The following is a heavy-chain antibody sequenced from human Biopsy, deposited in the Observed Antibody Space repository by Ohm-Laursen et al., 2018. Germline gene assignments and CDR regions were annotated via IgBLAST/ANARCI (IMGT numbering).Heavy chain of an antibody. Sequence: GTLSLTCSVYGGSFSGYYWSWIRQPPGKGLEWISYISETSSHIYDADSVRGRFTVARDIAKNSLYLQLNNLTVEDTAVYYCATDGAGSYNENWGQGTLVSVSS. V-gene: IGHV3-11*05. D-gene: IGHD3-10*01. CDR2: ISETSSHI. CDR3: ATDGAGSYNEN. CDR1: GGSFSGYY. J-gene: IGHJ4*02.